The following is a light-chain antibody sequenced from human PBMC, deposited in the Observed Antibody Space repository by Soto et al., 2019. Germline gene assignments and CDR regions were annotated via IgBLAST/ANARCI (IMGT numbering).Light chain of an antibody. CDR3: QQYNSHWT. J-gene: IGKJ1*01. V-gene: IGKV1-5*01. CDR2: DAS. CDR1: QTISSW. Sequence: DIQLTQSPAFLSASVGDIVTITCLASQTISSWLAWYQQKPGKAPKLLIFDASSLESGVPSRFSGSGSGTEFTLTISSLQPDDFATYYCQQYNSHWTFGQGTKVDIK.